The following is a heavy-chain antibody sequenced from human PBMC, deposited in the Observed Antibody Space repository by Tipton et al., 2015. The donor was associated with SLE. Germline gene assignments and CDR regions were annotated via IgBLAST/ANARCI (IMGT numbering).Heavy chain of an antibody. CDR2: ISYDGSNK. V-gene: IGHV3-30*04. D-gene: IGHD3-9*01. J-gene: IGHJ4*02. CDR3: ASGLLTDFDY. Sequence: QLVQSGGGVVQPGRSLRLSCAASGFTFSTYAMHWVRQAPGKGLEWVALISYDGSNKYYADSVKGRFTISRDNSKNTLYLQMNSLRAEDTAVYYCASGLLTDFDYWGQGILVTVSS. CDR1: GFTFSTYA.